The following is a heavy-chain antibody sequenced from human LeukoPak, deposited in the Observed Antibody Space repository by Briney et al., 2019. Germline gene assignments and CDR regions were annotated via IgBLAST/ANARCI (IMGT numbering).Heavy chain of an antibody. Sequence: ASVKVSCKASGYTFTSYYMHWVRQAPGQGLEWMGIINPSGGSTSYAQKFQGRVTITADESTSTAYMELSSLRSEDTAVYYCASSAIGQQLYNWFDPWGQGTLVTVSS. CDR1: GYTFTSYY. J-gene: IGHJ5*02. CDR3: ASSAIGQQLYNWFDP. D-gene: IGHD6-13*01. CDR2: INPSGGST. V-gene: IGHV1-46*01.